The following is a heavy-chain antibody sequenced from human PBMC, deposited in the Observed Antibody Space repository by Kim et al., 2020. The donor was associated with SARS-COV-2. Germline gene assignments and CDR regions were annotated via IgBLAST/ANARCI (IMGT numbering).Heavy chain of an antibody. Sequence: TNSADSVKGRFTISRDTSKNTLYLQMNSRRAEDTDVYYWARGSSWPAFYYWGQGTLVTVSS. CDR3: ARGSSWPAFYY. J-gene: IGHJ4*02. CDR2: T. D-gene: IGHD6-13*01. V-gene: IGHV3-53*01.